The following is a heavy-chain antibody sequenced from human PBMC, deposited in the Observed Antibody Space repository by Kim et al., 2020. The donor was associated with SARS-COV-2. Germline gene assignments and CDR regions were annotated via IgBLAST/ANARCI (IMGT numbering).Heavy chain of an antibody. CDR2: MNPNSGNT. J-gene: IGHJ6*02. CDR3: ARAGETVVVPAAISYYYYGMDV. V-gene: IGHV1-8*01. CDR1: GYTFTSYD. D-gene: IGHD2-2*01. Sequence: ASVKVSCKASGYTFTSYDINWVRQATGQGLEWMGWMNPNSGNTGYAQKFQGRVTMTRNTSISTAYMELSSLRSEDTAVYYCARAGETVVVPAAISYYYYGMDVWGQGTTVTVSS.